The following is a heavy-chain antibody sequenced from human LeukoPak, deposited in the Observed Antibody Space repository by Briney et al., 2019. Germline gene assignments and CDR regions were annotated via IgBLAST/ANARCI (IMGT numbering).Heavy chain of an antibody. CDR2: IIPIFGTA. V-gene: IGHV1-69*01. CDR3: ARDPENCSSTSCYVHFQH. Sequence: SVKVSCKASGGTFSSYAISWVRQAPGQGLEWMGGIIPIFGTANYAQKFQGRVTITADESTSTACMELSSLRSEDTAVYYCARDPENCSSTSCYVHFQHWGQGTLVTVSS. CDR1: GGTFSSYA. D-gene: IGHD2-2*01. J-gene: IGHJ1*01.